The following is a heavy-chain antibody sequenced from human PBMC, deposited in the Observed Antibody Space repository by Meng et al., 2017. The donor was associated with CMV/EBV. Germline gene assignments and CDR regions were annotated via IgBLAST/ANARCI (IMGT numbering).Heavy chain of an antibody. Sequence: SCVAYGFSLSSHWIHWVRQATGKGLVWVSRINRDGRTTNYAGSVRGRFTISRDSAKNTLYLQMNSLRAEDTAVYYCARDFVGATEYWGQGTLVTVSS. V-gene: IGHV3-74*01. D-gene: IGHD1-26*01. CDR3: ARDFVGATEY. CDR1: GFSLSSHW. J-gene: IGHJ4*02. CDR2: INRDGRTT.